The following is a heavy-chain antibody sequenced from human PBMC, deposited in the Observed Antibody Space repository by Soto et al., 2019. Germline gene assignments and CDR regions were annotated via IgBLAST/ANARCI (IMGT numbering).Heavy chain of an antibody. CDR3: AKFSHAKRFLEEYYYYGMDV. D-gene: IGHD3-3*01. CDR1: GYTLTELS. V-gene: IGHV1-24*01. J-gene: IGHJ6*02. Sequence: ASVKVSCKVSGYTLTELSMHWVRQAPGKGLEWMGGFDPEDGETIYAQKFQGRVTMTEDTSTDTAYMELSSLRSEDTAVYYCAKFSHAKRFLEEYYYYGMDVWGQGTTVTVSS. CDR2: FDPEDGET.